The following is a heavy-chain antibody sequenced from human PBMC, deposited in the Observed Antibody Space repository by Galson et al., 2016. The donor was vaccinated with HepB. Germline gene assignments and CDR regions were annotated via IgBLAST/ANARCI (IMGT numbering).Heavy chain of an antibody. J-gene: IGHJ4*02. CDR1: GYSFNNYW. CDR3: ARHPRYCGSVTCYPRYVDL. CDR2: IDPSDFYT. D-gene: IGHD2-2*01. V-gene: IGHV5-10-1*01. Sequence: QSGAEVKKPGESLRISCKASGYSFNNYWISWVRQMPEKGLEWMGRIDPSDFYTNYSPSFQGHVTISVDKSITTAYLYWSSLKASDTAIYYCARHPRYCGSVTCYPRYVDLWGQGVLVSVSS.